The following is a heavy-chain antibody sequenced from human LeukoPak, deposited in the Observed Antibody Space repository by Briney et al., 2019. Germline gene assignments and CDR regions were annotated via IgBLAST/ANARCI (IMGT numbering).Heavy chain of an antibody. V-gene: IGHV3-30*02. CDR3: AKDSEVGATKGVYYYMDV. J-gene: IGHJ6*03. CDR1: GFTFDDYA. CDR2: IRYDGSNK. D-gene: IGHD1-26*01. Sequence: GGSLRLSCAASGFTFDDYAMHWVRQVPGKGLEWVAFIRYDGSNKYYADSVKGRFTISRDNSKNTLYLQMNSLRAEDTAVYYCAKDSEVGATKGVYYYMDVWGKGTTVTISS.